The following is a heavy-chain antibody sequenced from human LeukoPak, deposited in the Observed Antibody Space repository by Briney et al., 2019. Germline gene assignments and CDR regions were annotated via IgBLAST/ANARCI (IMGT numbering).Heavy chain of an antibody. CDR1: GFTFDDYA. Sequence: GGSLRLSCAASGFTFDDYAMHWVRQAPGKGLEWVSLISGDGGSTYYADSVKGRFTISRDNSKNSLYLQMNSLRTEDTALYYCAKDIARYGSAEYHYYGMDVWGQGTTVTVSS. V-gene: IGHV3-43*02. J-gene: IGHJ6*02. D-gene: IGHD3-10*01. CDR3: AKDIARYGSAEYHYYGMDV. CDR2: ISGDGGST.